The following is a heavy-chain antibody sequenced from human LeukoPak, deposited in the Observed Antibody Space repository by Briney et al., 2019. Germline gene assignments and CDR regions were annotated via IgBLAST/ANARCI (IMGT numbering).Heavy chain of an antibody. CDR3: AREVRGVIDAFDI. D-gene: IGHD3-10*01. CDR1: GGSISSGSYY. CDR2: IYTSGST. Sequence: SQTLSLTCTVSGGSISSGSYYWSWIRQPAGKGLEWIGRIYTSGSTNYNPSLKSRVTISVDTSKNQFSLKLSSVTAADTAVYYCAREVRGVIDAFDIWGQGTMVTVSS. J-gene: IGHJ3*02. V-gene: IGHV4-61*02.